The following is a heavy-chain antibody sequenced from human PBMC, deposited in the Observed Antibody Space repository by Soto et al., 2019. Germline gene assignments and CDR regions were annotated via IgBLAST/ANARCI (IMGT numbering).Heavy chain of an antibody. J-gene: IGHJ5*02. CDR2: ISSSSSYI. CDR3: ARDLTGSSALVT. V-gene: IGHV3-21*01. CDR1: GFTFSSYS. Sequence: EVQLVESGGGLVKPGGSLRLSCAASGFTFSSYSMNWVRQAPGKGLEWVSSISSSSSYIYYADSVKRRFTISRDNAKNSLYLQMNSLRAEDTAVYYCARDLTGSSALVTCGQGTLVTVSS. D-gene: IGHD2-21*01.